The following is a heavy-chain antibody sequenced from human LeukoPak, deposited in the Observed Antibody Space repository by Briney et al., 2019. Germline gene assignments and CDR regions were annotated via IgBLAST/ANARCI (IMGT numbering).Heavy chain of an antibody. J-gene: IGHJ5*02. CDR3: AGAYDSSGYSWFDP. CDR1: GGSISSSSYY. D-gene: IGHD3-22*01. CDR2: IYYSGST. V-gene: IGHV4-39*01. Sequence: SETLSLTCTVSGGSISSSSYYWGWIRQPPGKGLEWIGSIYYSGSTYYNPSLKSRVTISVDTSKNQFSLKLSSVTAADTAVYYCAGAYDSSGYSWFDPWGQGTLVTVSS.